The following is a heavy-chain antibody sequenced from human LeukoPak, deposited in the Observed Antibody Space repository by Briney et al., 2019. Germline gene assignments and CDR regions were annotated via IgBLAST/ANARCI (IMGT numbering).Heavy chain of an antibody. J-gene: IGHJ5*02. D-gene: IGHD3-3*01. V-gene: IGHV4-30-2*01. CDR2: IYHSEST. CDR1: GDSISSDAYS. CDR3: ARVSGVAPLDP. Sequence: PSETLSLTCAVSGDSISSDAYSWGWIRQLPGKGLEWIGYIYHSESTYDNPSLKSRVTISVDRSKNQFSLKLSSVTAADTAVYYCARVSGVAPLDPWGQGTLVTVSS.